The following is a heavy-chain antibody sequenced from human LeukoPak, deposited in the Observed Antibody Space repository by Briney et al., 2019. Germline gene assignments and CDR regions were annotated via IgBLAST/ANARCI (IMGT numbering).Heavy chain of an antibody. V-gene: IGHV4-34*01. J-gene: IGHJ3*02. D-gene: IGHD3-22*01. CDR1: GGSFSGYY. Sequence: PSETLSLTCAVYGGSFSGYYWSWIRQPPGKGLEWIGEINHSGSTNYNPSLKSRVTISVDTSKNQFSLKLSSVTAADTAVYYCARVRDSSGYYVDAFDIWGQGTMVTVSS. CDR3: ARVRDSSGYYVDAFDI. CDR2: INHSGST.